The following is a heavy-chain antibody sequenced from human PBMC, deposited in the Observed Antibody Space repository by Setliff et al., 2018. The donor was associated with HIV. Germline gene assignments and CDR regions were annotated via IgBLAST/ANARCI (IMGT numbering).Heavy chain of an antibody. CDR1: GYSISAYY. CDR3: ARASSVADHFDY. Sequence: PSETLSLTCAVSGYSISAYYWGWIRQPPGKGLEWIGYIYYSGSTNYNPSLKSRVTISVDTSKNQFSLKLSSVTTADTAVYYCARASSVADHFDYWGQGTLVTVSS. CDR2: IYYSGST. D-gene: IGHD6-19*01. J-gene: IGHJ4*02. V-gene: IGHV4-59*01.